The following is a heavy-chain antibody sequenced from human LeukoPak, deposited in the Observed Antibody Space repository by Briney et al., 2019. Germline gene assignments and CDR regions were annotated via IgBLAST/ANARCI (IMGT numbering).Heavy chain of an antibody. Sequence: GASVKVSCKASGYTFTSYDINWVRQATGQGLEWMGWMNPNSGNTGYAQKFQGRVTMTRNTSISTAYMELRSLRSDDTAVYYCARDTRIAAAGTFDYWGQGTLVTVSS. CDR1: GYTFTSYD. V-gene: IGHV1-8*01. D-gene: IGHD6-13*01. CDR3: ARDTRIAAAGTFDY. J-gene: IGHJ4*02. CDR2: MNPNSGNT.